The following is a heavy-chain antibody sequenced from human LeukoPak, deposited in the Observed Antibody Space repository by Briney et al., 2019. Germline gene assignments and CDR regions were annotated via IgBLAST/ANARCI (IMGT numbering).Heavy chain of an antibody. Sequence: QTLSLPCTVSGGSISSGDYYWSWIRQPPGKGLEWIGYIYYSGSTYYNPSLKSRVTISVDTSKNQFSLKLSSVTAADTAVYYCASRTVTTFRFDPWGQGTLVTVSS. V-gene: IGHV4-30-4*01. D-gene: IGHD4-17*01. CDR1: GGSISSGDYY. CDR3: ASRTVTTFRFDP. J-gene: IGHJ5*02. CDR2: IYYSGST.